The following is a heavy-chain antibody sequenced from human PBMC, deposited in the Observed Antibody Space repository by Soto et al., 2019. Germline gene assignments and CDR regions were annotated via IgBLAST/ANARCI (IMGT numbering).Heavy chain of an antibody. CDR3: AHGVWDSSCWYLWFDP. CDR2: IYWDDDK. J-gene: IGHJ5*02. D-gene: IGHD6-13*01. Sequence: QITLKESGPTLVKPTQTLTLTCTFSGFSLSTSGVGVGWIRQPPGKALEWLALIYWDDDKRYSPSLKSRLTITKDTSKNQLVLTMTNMDPVDTATYCCAHGVWDSSCWYLWFDPWGQGTLVTVSS. V-gene: IGHV2-5*02. CDR1: GFSLSTSGVG.